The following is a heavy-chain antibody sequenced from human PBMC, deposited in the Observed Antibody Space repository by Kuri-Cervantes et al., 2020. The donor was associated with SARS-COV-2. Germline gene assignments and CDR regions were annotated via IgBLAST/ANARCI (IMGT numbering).Heavy chain of an antibody. J-gene: IGHJ4*02. CDR1: GDTFSAYA. Sequence: SVKVSCKASGDTFSAYAISWVRQAPGQGLEWMGRLSPVLRTTHYAQKFQGRLTITADNSTTTAYMDLGSLKSDDTAVYYCARDQYGSGGMGNYWGQGTLVTVSS. D-gene: IGHD3-10*01. CDR2: LSPVLRTT. CDR3: ARDQYGSGGMGNY. V-gene: IGHV1-69*04.